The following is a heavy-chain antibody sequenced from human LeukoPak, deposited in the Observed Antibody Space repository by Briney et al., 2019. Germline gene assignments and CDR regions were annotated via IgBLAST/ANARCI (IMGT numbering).Heavy chain of an antibody. CDR1: GGSVSNHY. CDR2: VYHSGST. D-gene: IGHD5-18*01. V-gene: IGHV4-59*02. J-gene: IGHJ4*02. Sequence: SETLSLTCTVSGGSVSNHYWSWIRQPPDKGLEWIGYVYHSGSTDYNLSLKSRVTISMDTSKNRFSLKLRSVTTADTAVYYCARATVDTAMVWNYWGQGVLVTVSS. CDR3: ARATVDTAMVWNY.